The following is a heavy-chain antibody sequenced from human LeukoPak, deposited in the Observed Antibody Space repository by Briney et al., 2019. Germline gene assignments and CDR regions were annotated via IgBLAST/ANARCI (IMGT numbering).Heavy chain of an antibody. CDR3: AKGARGSYPLGSYMDV. CDR1: GFTFSSYA. CDR2: ISGSGGST. D-gene: IGHD1-26*01. Sequence: PGGSLRLSCAASGFTFSSYAMSWVRQAPGKGLEWVSAISGSGGSTYYADSVKGRFTISRDNSKTTLYLQMNSLRAEDTAVYYCAKGARGSYPLGSYMDVWGKGTTVTVSS. V-gene: IGHV3-23*01. J-gene: IGHJ6*03.